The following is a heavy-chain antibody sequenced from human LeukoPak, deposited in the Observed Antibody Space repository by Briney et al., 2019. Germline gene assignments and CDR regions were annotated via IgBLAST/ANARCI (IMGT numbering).Heavy chain of an antibody. Sequence: GGSLRLSCSASGFTFSSYAMHWVRQAPGKGLEYVSAISSNGGSTYYADSVKGRFTISRDNSKNTLYLQMNSLRAEDTAVYYCAKEGQWLYNRVFDYWGQGTLVTVSS. CDR2: ISSNGGST. J-gene: IGHJ4*02. D-gene: IGHD6-19*01. V-gene: IGHV3-64*04. CDR3: AKEGQWLYNRVFDY. CDR1: GFTFSSYA.